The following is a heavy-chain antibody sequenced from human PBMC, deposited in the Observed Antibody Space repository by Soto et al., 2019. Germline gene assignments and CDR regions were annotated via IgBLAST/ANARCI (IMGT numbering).Heavy chain of an antibody. J-gene: IGHJ4*02. D-gene: IGHD2-2*01. CDR1: GGSISSSNW. CDR2: IYHSGST. V-gene: IGHV4-4*02. Sequence: QVQLQESGPGLVKPSGTLSLTCAVSGGSISSSNWWSWVRQPPGKGLEWIGEIYHSGSTNYNPSLKRRVTISVDKSKNQFSMKLSSVTAADTAVYYCARDLGVVPAASYGYWGQGTLVAVSS. CDR3: ARDLGVVPAASYGY.